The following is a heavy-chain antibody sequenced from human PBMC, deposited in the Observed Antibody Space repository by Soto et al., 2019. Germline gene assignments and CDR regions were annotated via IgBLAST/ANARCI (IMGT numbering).Heavy chain of an antibody. J-gene: IGHJ6*02. CDR3: AKDIGAVYDFWTAGYYGMDV. D-gene: IGHD3-3*01. CDR1: GFTFSSYA. V-gene: IGHV3-23*01. Sequence: GGSLRLSCAASGFTFSSYAMSWVRQAPGKGLEWVSAISGSGGSTYYADSVKGRFTISRDNSKNTLYLQMNSLRAEDTAVYYCAKDIGAVYDFWTAGYYGMDVWGQGTTVTVSS. CDR2: ISGSGGST.